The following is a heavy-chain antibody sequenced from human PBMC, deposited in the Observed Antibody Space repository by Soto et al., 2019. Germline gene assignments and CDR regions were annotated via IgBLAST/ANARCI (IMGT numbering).Heavy chain of an antibody. CDR3: VTDQAYPVPYFLY. Sequence: PGGSLRLSCSASGFTFSSYAMHWVRQAPGKGLEYVSAISSNGGSTYYADSVKGRFTISSDNSKNTLSLQMSSLRAENPAVYCCVTDQAYPVPYFLYWRPEALVTVFS. CDR2: ISSNGGST. J-gene: IGHJ4*02. CDR1: GFTFSSYA. V-gene: IGHV3-64D*06.